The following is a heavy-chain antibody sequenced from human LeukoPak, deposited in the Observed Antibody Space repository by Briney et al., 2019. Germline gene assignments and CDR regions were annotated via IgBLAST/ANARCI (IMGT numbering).Heavy chain of an antibody. CDR3: VRGHKGLEV. J-gene: IGHJ6*02. CDR1: GASISDYH. CDR2: IYYTGTT. Sequence: PSETLSLTCTVSGASISDYHWSWIRQPPGKGLEWIGYIYYTGTTNYNPSLKGRVTISVDTSKNQFSLNLRSVTAADTAVYFCVRGHKGLEVWGQGTTVTVSS. V-gene: IGHV4-59*01.